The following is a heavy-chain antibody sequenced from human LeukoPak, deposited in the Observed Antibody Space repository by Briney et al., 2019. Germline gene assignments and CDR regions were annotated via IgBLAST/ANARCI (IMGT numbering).Heavy chain of an antibody. Sequence: GESLKISCKGSGYSFTSYWIGWVRQMPGKGLEWMGIINPGDSDTRYSPSFQGQVTISVDKSISTAYQQWSGLKASDTAIYFCATVPRIPAVGNTEYFRHWGQGTLVTVSS. J-gene: IGHJ1*01. CDR2: INPGDSDT. V-gene: IGHV5-51*01. CDR1: GYSFTSYW. D-gene: IGHD6-13*01. CDR3: ATVPRIPAVGNTEYFRH.